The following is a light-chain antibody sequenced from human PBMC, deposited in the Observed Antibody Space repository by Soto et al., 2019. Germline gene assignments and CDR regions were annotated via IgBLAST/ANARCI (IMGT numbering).Light chain of an antibody. CDR1: SRDVGGYKY. CDR2: EVS. CDR3: SSYTSRSTLV. Sequence: QSALTQPASVSGSPGQSITISCTGTSRDVGGYKYVSWYQHHPGKAPKLMIYEVSHRPSGVSNRFSGSKSGNTASLTISGLQAEDEADYYCSSYTSRSTLVFGTGTKLTVL. J-gene: IGLJ1*01. V-gene: IGLV2-14*01.